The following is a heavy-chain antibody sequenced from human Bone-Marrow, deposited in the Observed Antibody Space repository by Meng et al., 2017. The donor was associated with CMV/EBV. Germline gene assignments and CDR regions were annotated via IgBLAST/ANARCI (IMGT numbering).Heavy chain of an antibody. Sequence: ASVKVSCKASGYTFTGYYMHWVRQAPGQGLEWMGWINPNSGGTNYAQKFQGRVTMTRDTSISTAYMELSRLRSDDTAVYYCARGHVSGGSGYASSGVGDYWGQRTLVTVSS. CDR2: INPNSGGT. D-gene: IGHD5-12*01. V-gene: IGHV1-2*02. J-gene: IGHJ4*02. CDR3: ARGHVSGGSGYASSGVGDY. CDR1: GYTFTGYY.